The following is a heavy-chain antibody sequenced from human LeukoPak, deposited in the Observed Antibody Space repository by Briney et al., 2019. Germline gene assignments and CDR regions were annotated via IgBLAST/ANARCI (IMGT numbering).Heavy chain of an antibody. J-gene: IGHJ3*02. V-gene: IGHV1-24*01. D-gene: IGHD3-22*01. CDR1: GYTLTELS. Sequence: GASVKVSCTVSGYTLTELSMHWVRQAPGKGLEWMGGFDPEDGETIYAQKFQGRVTMTEDTSTDTAYMELSSLRSEDTAVYYCATMGYSSGYYHHDAFDIWGQGTMVTVSS. CDR3: ATMGYSSGYYHHDAFDI. CDR2: FDPEDGET.